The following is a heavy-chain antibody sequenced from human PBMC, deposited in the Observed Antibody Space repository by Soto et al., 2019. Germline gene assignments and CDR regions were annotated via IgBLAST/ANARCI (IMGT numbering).Heavy chain of an antibody. CDR3: AKDLVGSNADYFDY. V-gene: IGHV3-23*01. Sequence: TGGSLRLSCAASGFPFSSYAMSWVRQAPGKGMEWVAAISGSGGSTYYADSVKGRFTISRDNSKNTLYLQMNSLRAEDAAVYYCAKDLVGSNADYFDYWGQGTLVTVSS. D-gene: IGHD2-15*01. J-gene: IGHJ4*02. CDR1: GFPFSSYA. CDR2: ISGSGGST.